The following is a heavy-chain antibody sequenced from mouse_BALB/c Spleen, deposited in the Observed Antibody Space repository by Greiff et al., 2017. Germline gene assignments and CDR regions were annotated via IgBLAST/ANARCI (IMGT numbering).Heavy chain of an antibody. Sequence: EVQGVESGGGLVKPGGSLKLSCAASGFAFSSYDMSWVRQTPEKRLEWVAYISSGGGSTYYPDTVKGRFTISRDNAKNTLYLQMSSLKSEDTAMYYCARHAIGNSYAMDYWGQGTSVTVSS. D-gene: IGHD2-1*01. V-gene: IGHV5-12-1*01. J-gene: IGHJ4*01. CDR2: ISSGGGST. CDR1: GFAFSSYD. CDR3: ARHAIGNSYAMDY.